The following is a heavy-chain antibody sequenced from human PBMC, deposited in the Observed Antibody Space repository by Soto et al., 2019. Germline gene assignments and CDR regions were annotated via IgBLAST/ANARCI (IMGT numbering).Heavy chain of an antibody. CDR1: GFTFNNAW. J-gene: IGHJ4*02. D-gene: IGHD3-16*01. V-gene: IGHV3-15*01. CDR2: IKSKTDGGTS. CDR3: TKVGATHEGAFNC. Sequence: EVQLVESGGGLVKPGGSLRLSCAASGFTFNNAWMSWVRQAPGKGLEWVGRIKSKTDGGTSDYAAPVKGRFTISRDDSESTLYLQMNRLKSEDIAVYYCTKVGATHEGAFNCWSQGALVTVSS.